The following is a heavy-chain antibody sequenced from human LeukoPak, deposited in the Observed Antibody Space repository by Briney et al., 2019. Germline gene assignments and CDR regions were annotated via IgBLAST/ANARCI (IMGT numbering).Heavy chain of an antibody. CDR1: GFIFSSYG. V-gene: IGHV3-30*02. J-gene: IGHJ5*02. CDR2: IRYDGSNK. Sequence: PGRSLRLSCAASGFIFSSYGMHWVRQAPGKGLEWVAFIRYDGSNKYYADSVKGRFTISRDNSKNTLYLQMNSLRAEDTAVYYCAKDHLLLVPAATNWFDPWGQGTLVTVSS. D-gene: IGHD2-2*01. CDR3: AKDHLLLVPAATNWFDP.